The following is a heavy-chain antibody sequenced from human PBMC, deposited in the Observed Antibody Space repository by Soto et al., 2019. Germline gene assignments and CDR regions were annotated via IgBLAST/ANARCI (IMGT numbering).Heavy chain of an antibody. D-gene: IGHD3-10*01. V-gene: IGHV3-23*01. CDR3: AKRASGSYFDY. Sequence: GGSLRLSCAASEFTFSNFAMSWVRQAPGKGLEWVSAISYGGGTTYYADSVKGRFTISRDNSKNTLYLQMNSLRAEDTAVYYCAKRASGSYFDYWSQGTLVTVSS. CDR2: ISYGGGTT. CDR1: EFTFSNFA. J-gene: IGHJ4*02.